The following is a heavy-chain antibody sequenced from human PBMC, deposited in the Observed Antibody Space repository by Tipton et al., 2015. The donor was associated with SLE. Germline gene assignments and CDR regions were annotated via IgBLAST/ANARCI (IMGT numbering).Heavy chain of an antibody. CDR3: ARLPGGSGGDYFDY. J-gene: IGHJ4*02. V-gene: IGHV4-39*01. D-gene: IGHD3-16*01. Sequence: TLSLTCTVSGGSISSSSYYWGWIRQPPGKGLEWIGSIYFSGRTYYNPSLKSRVTISVDTSKNQFSLRLGSVTAADTAVYYCARLPGGSGGDYFDYWGQGTLVTVSS. CDR2: IYFSGRT. CDR1: GGSISSSSYY.